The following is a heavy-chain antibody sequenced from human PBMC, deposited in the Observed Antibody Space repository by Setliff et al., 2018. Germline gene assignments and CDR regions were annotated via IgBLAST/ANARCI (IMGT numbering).Heavy chain of an antibody. CDR2: IKEDGSEE. D-gene: IGHD5-18*01. Sequence: GGSLRLSCVASGFSFSNYYMSWVRQAPGEGLEWVANIKEDGSEEYYADSVKGRFTISRDNAKFSLYLQMNSLGAEDTAVYFCARSPGWIPWFESWGQGTLVTVSS. CDR3: ARSPGWIPWFES. CDR1: GFSFSNYY. J-gene: IGHJ5*01. V-gene: IGHV3-7*01.